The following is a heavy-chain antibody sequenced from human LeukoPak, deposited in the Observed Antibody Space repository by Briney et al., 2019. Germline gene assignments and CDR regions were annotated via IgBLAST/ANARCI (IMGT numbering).Heavy chain of an antibody. J-gene: IGHJ4*02. D-gene: IGHD5-12*01. CDR3: ARAMRSGYDY. CDR2: ISSSDSTI. Sequence: GGSLRLSCAASGFTFSRYGMNWVRQAPGKGLEWLSYISSSDSTIYYADSVKGRFTISRDNAKNSLYLHMNSLRDEDTAVYYCARAMRSGYDYWGQGTLVTVSS. V-gene: IGHV3-48*02. CDR1: GFTFSRYG.